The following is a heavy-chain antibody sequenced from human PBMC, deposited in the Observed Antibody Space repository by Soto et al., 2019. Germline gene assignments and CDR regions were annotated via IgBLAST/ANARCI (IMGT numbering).Heavy chain of an antibody. CDR2: MIPNSGKT. Sequence: SVKVSCKASGYTFTSYGISWVRQAPGQGLEWMGWMIPNSGKTSYAQKFQGRVTITADKSTSTAYMELSSLRSEDTAVYYCARIGDYSNYGSWGQGTLVTVSS. CDR3: ARIGDYSNYGS. J-gene: IGHJ5*02. D-gene: IGHD4-4*01. CDR1: GYTFTSYG. V-gene: IGHV1-69*10.